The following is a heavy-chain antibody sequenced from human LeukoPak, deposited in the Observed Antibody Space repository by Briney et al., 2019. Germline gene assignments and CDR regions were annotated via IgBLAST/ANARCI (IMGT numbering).Heavy chain of an antibody. CDR2: IWYDGSKK. V-gene: IGHV3-33*01. CDR3: ARGELFDYYYGMDV. Sequence: GGSLRLSCAASGFTFCSYGIHWVRQAPGKGLEWVAVIWYDGSKKYYADSVKGRFNISRDNSKNTLYLQMNSLRAEDTAVYYCARGELFDYYYGMDVWGRGTTVTVSS. J-gene: IGHJ6*02. CDR1: GFTFCSYG. D-gene: IGHD3-10*02.